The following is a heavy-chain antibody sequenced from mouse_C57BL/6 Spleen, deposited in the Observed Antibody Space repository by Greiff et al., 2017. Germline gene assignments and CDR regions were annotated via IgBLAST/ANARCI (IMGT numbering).Heavy chain of an antibody. Sequence: VQLQQPGAELVKPGASVKLSCKASGYTFTSYWMHWVKQRPGQGLEWIGMIHPNSGSTNYNEKFKSKATLTVDKSSSTAYMQLSSLTSADSAVYYCARMVANWDFDYWGQGTTLTVSS. D-gene: IGHD1-1*02. CDR1: GYTFTSYW. J-gene: IGHJ2*01. CDR2: IHPNSGST. CDR3: ARMVANWDFDY. V-gene: IGHV1-64*01.